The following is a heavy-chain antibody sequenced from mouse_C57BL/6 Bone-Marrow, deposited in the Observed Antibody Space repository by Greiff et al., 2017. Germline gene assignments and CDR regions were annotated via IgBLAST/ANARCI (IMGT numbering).Heavy chain of an antibody. CDR2: IHPNSGST. CDR3: ARDYGSRFDY. CDR1: GYTFTSYW. J-gene: IGHJ2*01. V-gene: IGHV1-64*01. D-gene: IGHD1-1*01. Sequence: VQLQQPGAELVKPGASVKLSCKASGYTFTSYWLHWVKQRPGQGLEWIGMIHPNSGSTNYNEKFKSKATLTVDKSSSTAYMQLSSLTSEDSAVYYCARDYGSRFDYWGQGTTLTVSS.